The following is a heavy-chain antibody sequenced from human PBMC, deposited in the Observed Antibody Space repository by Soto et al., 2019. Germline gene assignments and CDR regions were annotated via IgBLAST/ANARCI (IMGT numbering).Heavy chain of an antibody. CDR1: GFTFSSYW. Sequence: EVQLVESGGGLVQPGGSLRLSCAASGFTFSSYWMHWVRQAPGKGLVWVSRINSDGSSTSYADSVKGRFTISRDNAKNTLYLQMNSLRAEDTAVYYCARDYHDSSGYYYYFDYWGQGTLVTVSS. J-gene: IGHJ4*02. CDR3: ARDYHDSSGYYYYFDY. CDR2: INSDGSST. V-gene: IGHV3-74*01. D-gene: IGHD3-22*01.